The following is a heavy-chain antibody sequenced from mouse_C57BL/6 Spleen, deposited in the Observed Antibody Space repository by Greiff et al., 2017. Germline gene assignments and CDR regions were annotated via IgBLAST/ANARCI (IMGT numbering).Heavy chain of an antibody. Sequence: VQLQQSGAELMKPGASVKLSCKATGYTFTGYWIEWVKQRPGHGLEWIGEILPGGGSTNYNEKFKGKATFTADTSSNTAYMKLSSLTTEDSANYWGTVDYDAWFAYWGQGTLVTVSA. CDR1: GYTFTGYW. J-gene: IGHJ3*01. CDR2: ILPGGGST. CDR3: TVDYDAWFAY. V-gene: IGHV1-9*01. D-gene: IGHD2-4*01.